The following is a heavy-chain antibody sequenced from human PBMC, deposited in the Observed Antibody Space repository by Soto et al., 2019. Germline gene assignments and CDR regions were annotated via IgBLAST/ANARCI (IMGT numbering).Heavy chain of an antibody. D-gene: IGHD6-19*01. CDR1: GFTFSSQA. Sequence: EVQLLDSGGGLVQPGGSLRLSCTASGFTFSSQAMSWVRQAPGKGLEWVSGISASGGSTYYADLVRGRFTISRDNSKNTLYLQMNSLRADETPVYYCPKGPGPGQWLATGSYSFDYWGQGTLVTVSS. CDR3: PKGPGPGQWLATGSYSFDY. V-gene: IGHV3-23*01. J-gene: IGHJ4*02. CDR2: ISASGGST.